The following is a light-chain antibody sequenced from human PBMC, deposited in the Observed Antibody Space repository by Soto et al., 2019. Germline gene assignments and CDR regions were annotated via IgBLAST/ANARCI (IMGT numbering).Light chain of an antibody. J-gene: IGKJ2*01. CDR2: KVS. V-gene: IGKV2-30*02. CDR3: MQGTHWPFT. Sequence: DVVMTQSPLSLPVTLGQPASISCRSSQSLVHSDGNSYLNWFQQRPGQSPRRLIYKVSNRDSGVPDRFSGSGSGTDFTLKISRVEAEDVAFYYCMQGTHWPFTLGQGTKLEIK. CDR1: QSLVHSDGNSY.